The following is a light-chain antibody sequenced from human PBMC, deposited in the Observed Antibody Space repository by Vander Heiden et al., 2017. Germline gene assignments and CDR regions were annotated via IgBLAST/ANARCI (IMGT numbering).Light chain of an antibody. V-gene: IGKV1-12*01. J-gene: IGKJ4*02. CDR3: QQAHTCPRT. CDR1: QGINGW. Sequence: DIQMTQSPSSVSASVGERVTITCRASQGINGWLAWYQQRPGKAPQRLIYAASSLQTGVPSRFRGSGFGTEYTHTISSLQPEDFGTYFCQQAHTCPRTFGGGTRVEIK. CDR2: AAS.